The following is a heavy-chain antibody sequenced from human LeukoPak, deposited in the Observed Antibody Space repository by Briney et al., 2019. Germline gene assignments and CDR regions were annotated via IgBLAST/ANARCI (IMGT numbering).Heavy chain of an antibody. CDR2: ISAYNGNT. D-gene: IGHD3-16*02. CDR3: SSDRRGGWGSYRRFDY. CDR1: GYTFTSYG. Sequence: ASVTLSCTASGYTFTSYGISWVRQAPGPGLEWMGWISAYNGNTNYGQKLQARVTMTTDKSTTTTYKEPRSLRSDDPAVYYCSSDRRGGWGSYRRFDYWGQGTLVTVSS. J-gene: IGHJ4*02. V-gene: IGHV1-18*01.